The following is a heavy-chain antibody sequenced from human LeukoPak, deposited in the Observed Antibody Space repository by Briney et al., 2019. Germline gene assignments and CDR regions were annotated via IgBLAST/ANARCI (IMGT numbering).Heavy chain of an antibody. Sequence: SVRVSCKASGGSFGSNAISWVRQAPGQGREWMGGIIPMFGSPNYAQQFQGRLTVTADESTSTVYMDLNSLRSEDTAVYYCARPHCSGGTCRYYVAHWGQGTLVTVSS. CDR3: ARPHCSGGTCRYYVAH. V-gene: IGHV1-69*13. D-gene: IGHD2-15*01. CDR2: IIPMFGSP. CDR1: GGSFGSNA. J-gene: IGHJ4*02.